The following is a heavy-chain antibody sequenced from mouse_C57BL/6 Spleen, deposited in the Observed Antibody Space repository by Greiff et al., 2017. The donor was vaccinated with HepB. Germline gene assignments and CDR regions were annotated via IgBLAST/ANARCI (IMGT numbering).Heavy chain of an antibody. CDR1: GFNINDYY. Sequence: EVQLQQSGAELVKPGASVKLSCTASGFNINDYYMHWVKQRTEQGLEWIGRIDPEDGETKYDPKFQGKATITADTSSNTSYLQLSSLTSEDTAVYYCARGATVVAPLDYWGQGTTLTVSS. D-gene: IGHD1-1*01. CDR3: ARGATVVAPLDY. V-gene: IGHV14-2*01. CDR2: IDPEDGET. J-gene: IGHJ2*01.